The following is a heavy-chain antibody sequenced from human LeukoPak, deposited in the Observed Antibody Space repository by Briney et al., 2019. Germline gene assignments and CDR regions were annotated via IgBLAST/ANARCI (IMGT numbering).Heavy chain of an antibody. J-gene: IGHJ4*02. V-gene: IGHV3-7*03. D-gene: IGHD4-23*01. CDR1: GFTVSNDW. CDR2: INQDGSGK. CDR3: ARGLRWVDY. Sequence: PGGSLRLSCAASGFTVSNDWMNWVRRAPGQGLEWVANINQDGSGKYYVDSVKGRFTISRDNAKNSLFLQMNSLRAEDTAVYYCARGLRWVDYWGQGTLVTVSS.